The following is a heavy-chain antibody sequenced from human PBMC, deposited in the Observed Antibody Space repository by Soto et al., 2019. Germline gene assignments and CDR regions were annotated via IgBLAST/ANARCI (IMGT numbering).Heavy chain of an antibody. CDR1: GGSISSGDYY. D-gene: IGHD2-8*01. CDR3: ARGGHRDAISLLGAFDI. J-gene: IGHJ3*02. V-gene: IGHV4-30-4*01. Sequence: PSETLSLTCTVSGGSISSGDYYWSWIRQPPGKGLEWIGYIYYSGSTYYNPSLKSRVTISVDTSKNQFSLKLSSVTAADTAVYYCARGGHRDAISLLGAFDIWGQGTMVTVSS. CDR2: IYYSGST.